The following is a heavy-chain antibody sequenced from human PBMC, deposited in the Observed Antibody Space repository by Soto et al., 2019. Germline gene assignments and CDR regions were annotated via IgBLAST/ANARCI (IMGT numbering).Heavy chain of an antibody. CDR2: INSSSSYT. J-gene: IGHJ2*01. CDR1: GFTFSDYY. D-gene: IGHD6-13*01. Sequence: QVQLVESGGGLVKPGGSLRLSCAASGFTFSDYYMSWIRQAPGKGLEWVSYINSSSSYTNYADSVKGRFTISRDNAKNSLYLQMNRLRAEDTAMYYCARIITAAGGRRYFDLWGRGTLVTVSS. V-gene: IGHV3-11*05. CDR3: ARIITAAGGRRYFDL.